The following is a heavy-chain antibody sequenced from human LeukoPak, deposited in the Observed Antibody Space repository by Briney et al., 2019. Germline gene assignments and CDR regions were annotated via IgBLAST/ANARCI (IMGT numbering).Heavy chain of an antibody. CDR3: ARHRLAYCGGDCLDWFDP. J-gene: IGHJ5*02. D-gene: IGHD2-21*02. CDR2: IYYSGST. Sequence: SETLSLTCTVSGGSISSYYWSWIRQPPGKGLEWIGCIYYSGSTNYNPSLKSRVTISVDTSKNQFSLKLSSVTAADTAVYYCARHRLAYCGGDCLDWFDPWGQGTLVTVSS. V-gene: IGHV4-59*08. CDR1: GGSISSYY.